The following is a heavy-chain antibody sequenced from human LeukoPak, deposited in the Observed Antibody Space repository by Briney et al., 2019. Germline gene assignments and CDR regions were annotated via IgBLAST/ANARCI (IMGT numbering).Heavy chain of an antibody. CDR3: ARATSAYYYPDAFDI. V-gene: IGHV3-7*03. Sequence: GGSLRLSCVVSGFTLSNSWMSWVRQAPGKGLEWVANIKQDGSEKYYVDSVKGRFTISRDNAKNSLYLQMSSLRAEDTAVYYCARATSAYYYPDAFDIWGQGTMATVSS. CDR2: IKQDGSEK. CDR1: GFTLSNSW. D-gene: IGHD3-22*01. J-gene: IGHJ3*02.